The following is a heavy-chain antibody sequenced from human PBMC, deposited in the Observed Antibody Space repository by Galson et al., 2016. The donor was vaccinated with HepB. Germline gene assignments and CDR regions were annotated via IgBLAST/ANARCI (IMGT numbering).Heavy chain of an antibody. CDR2: IIPIVGVG. Sequence: SVKVSCKASGYTFSSYGISWVRQAPGQGLEWMGRIIPIVGVGNIALRFQGRVTITADKSTNTAYMELSSLRSEDTAVYFCARGGTYTNTSYHYMDVWGRGTTVTVSS. CDR3: ARGGTYTNTSYHYMDV. D-gene: IGHD3-16*01. J-gene: IGHJ6*03. V-gene: IGHV1-69*04. CDR1: GYTFSSYG.